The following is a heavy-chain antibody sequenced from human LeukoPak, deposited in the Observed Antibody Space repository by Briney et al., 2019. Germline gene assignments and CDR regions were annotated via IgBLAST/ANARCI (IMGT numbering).Heavy chain of an antibody. V-gene: IGHV1-46*01. D-gene: IGHD2-2*01. CDR1: GYTFTGYY. CDR3: ARDPNIVVVPAANWFDP. CDR2: INPSGGST. Sequence: ASVKVSCKASGYTFTGYYMHWVRQAPGQGLEWMGIINPSGGSTSYAQKFQGRVTMTRDTSTSTVYMELSSLRSEDTAVYYCARDPNIVVVPAANWFDPWGQGTLVTVSS. J-gene: IGHJ5*02.